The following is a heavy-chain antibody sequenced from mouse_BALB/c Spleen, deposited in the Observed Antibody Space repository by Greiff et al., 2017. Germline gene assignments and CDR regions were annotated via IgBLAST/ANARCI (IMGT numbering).Heavy chain of an antibody. CDR2: IWAGGST. J-gene: IGHJ4*01. CDR1: GFSLTSYG. Sequence: VMLVESGPGLVAPSQSLSITCTVSGFSLTSYGVHWVRQPPGKGLEWLGVIWAGGSTNYNSALMSRLSISKDNSKSQVFLKMNSLQTDDTAMYYCAGIITTKAMDYWGQGTSVTVSS. CDR3: AGIITTKAMDY. D-gene: IGHD1-1*01. V-gene: IGHV2-9*02.